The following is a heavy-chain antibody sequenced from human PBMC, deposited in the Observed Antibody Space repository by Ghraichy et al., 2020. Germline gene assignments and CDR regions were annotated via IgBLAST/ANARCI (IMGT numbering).Heavy chain of an antibody. CDR2: IYYSGST. J-gene: IGHJ5*02. V-gene: IGHV4-39*01. Sequence: SQTLSLTCTVSGGSISSSSYYWGWIRQPPGKGLEWIGSIYYSGSTYYNPSLKSRVTISVDTSKNQFSLKLSSVTAADTAVYYCARHPARDNWFDPWGQGTLVTVSS. CDR1: GGSISSSSYY. CDR3: ARHPARDNWFDP. D-gene: IGHD6-6*01.